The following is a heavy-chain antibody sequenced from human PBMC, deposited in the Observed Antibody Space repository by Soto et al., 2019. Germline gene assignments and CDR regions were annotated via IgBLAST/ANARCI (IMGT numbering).Heavy chain of an antibody. CDR1: GGSISSYY. Sequence: SETLSLTCTVPGGSISSYYWSWIRQPPGKGLEWIGYIYYSGSTNYNPSLKSRVTISVDTSKNQFSLKLSSVTAADTAVYYCARSRGGVGANYYYGMDDWGQGTTVTVSS. CDR2: IYYSGST. J-gene: IGHJ6*02. V-gene: IGHV4-59*01. D-gene: IGHD1-26*01. CDR3: ARSRGGVGANYYYGMDD.